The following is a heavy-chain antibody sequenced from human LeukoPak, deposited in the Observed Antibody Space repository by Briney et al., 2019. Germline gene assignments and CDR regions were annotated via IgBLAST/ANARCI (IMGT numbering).Heavy chain of an antibody. V-gene: IGHV3-66*01. Sequence: PGGSLRLSCAASGFTVSSNYMSWVRQAPGKGLEWVSVIYSGGSTYYADSVKGRFTISRDNAKNSLYLQMNSLRAEDTAVYYCARETVYYYDSSGYYYDVSFDYWGQGTLVTVSS. J-gene: IGHJ4*02. D-gene: IGHD3-22*01. CDR3: ARETVYYYDSSGYYYDVSFDY. CDR2: IYSGGST. CDR1: GFTVSSNY.